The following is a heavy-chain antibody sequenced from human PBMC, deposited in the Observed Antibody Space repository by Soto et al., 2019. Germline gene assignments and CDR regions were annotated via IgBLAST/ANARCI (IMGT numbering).Heavy chain of an antibody. J-gene: IGHJ6*02. V-gene: IGHV3-30*18. CDR2: ISYDGSNK. CDR3: AKDYGSTGYYYYCMDV. Sequence: LRLSCAASGFTFSSYGMHWVRQAPGKGLEWVAVISYDGSNKYYADSVKGRFTISRDNSKNTLYLQMNSLRAEDTGVYYCAKDYGSTGYYYYCMDVWGQGTTVTVSS. CDR1: GFTFSSYG. D-gene: IGHD2-15*01.